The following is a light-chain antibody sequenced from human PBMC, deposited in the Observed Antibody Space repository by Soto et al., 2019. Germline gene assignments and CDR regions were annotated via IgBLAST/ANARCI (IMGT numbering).Light chain of an antibody. CDR3: QQYGSSLLT. CDR2: GAS. Sequence: EIVLTQSPGTLSLSPGERATLSCRASQSVSSSYLAWYQQKPGQAPRLLFYGASSRATGIPDRFSGSGSGTDFTLTISRLEPEDFAVYYCQQYGSSLLTFGGGTKVDIK. V-gene: IGKV3-20*01. CDR1: QSVSSSY. J-gene: IGKJ4*01.